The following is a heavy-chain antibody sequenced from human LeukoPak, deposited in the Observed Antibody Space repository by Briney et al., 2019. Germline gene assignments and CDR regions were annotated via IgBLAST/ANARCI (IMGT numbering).Heavy chain of an antibody. CDR1: GFTFGSYA. Sequence: GGSLRLSCAASGFTFGSYAMHWVRQAPGKGLERVAVISYDGSNKYYADSVKGRFTISRDNSKNTLYLQMNSLRAEDTAVYYCARDLDDFWSGYLRRYYGMDIWGQGTTVTVSS. CDR3: ARDLDDFWSGYLRRYYGMDI. CDR2: ISYDGSNK. D-gene: IGHD3-3*01. J-gene: IGHJ6*02. V-gene: IGHV3-30-3*01.